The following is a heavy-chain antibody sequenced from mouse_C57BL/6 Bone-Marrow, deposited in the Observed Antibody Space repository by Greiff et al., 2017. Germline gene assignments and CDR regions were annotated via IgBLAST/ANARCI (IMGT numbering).Heavy chain of an antibody. CDR2: IDPSDSYT. D-gene: IGHD2-2*01. CDR3: ARGDYGYDGPCWYFDV. V-gene: IGHV1-50*01. J-gene: IGHJ1*03. CDR1: GYTFTSYW. Sequence: VQLQQPGAELVKPGASVKLSCKASGYTFTSYWMQWVKQRPGQGLEWIGEIDPSDSYTNYNQKFKGKATLTVDPSSSTAYMQLSSLTSEDSAVYYCARGDYGYDGPCWYFDVWGTGTTVTVSS.